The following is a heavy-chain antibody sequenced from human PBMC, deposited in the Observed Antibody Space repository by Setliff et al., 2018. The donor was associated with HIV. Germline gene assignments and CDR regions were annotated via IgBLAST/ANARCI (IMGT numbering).Heavy chain of an antibody. CDR2: IYYSGST. CDR3: ARSAVVVPADYNFWSGYPTAHAFDI. Sequence: PSETLSLTCTVYGASISNSNSYWGWIRQPPGKRLEWLGSIYYSGSTSYNPSLSSRLTVSVDTSKNQVSLRLSSVTAADTAVYYCARSAVVVPADYNFWSGYPTAHAFDIWGQGTMVTVSS. CDR1: GASISNSNSY. D-gene: IGHD3-3*01. J-gene: IGHJ3*02. V-gene: IGHV4-39*01.